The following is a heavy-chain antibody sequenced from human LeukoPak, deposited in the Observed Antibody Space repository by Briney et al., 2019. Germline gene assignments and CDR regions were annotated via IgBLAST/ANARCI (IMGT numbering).Heavy chain of an antibody. CDR2: IIPIFGTA. Sequence: ASVTVSCKASGGTFSSYAISWVRQAPGQGLEWMGGIIPIFGTANYAQKFQGRVTITADESTSTAYMELSSLRSEDTAVYYCARDSYYYDSSGYYWFDYWGQGTLVTVSS. J-gene: IGHJ4*02. V-gene: IGHV1-69*13. CDR3: ARDSYYYDSSGYYWFDY. D-gene: IGHD3-22*01. CDR1: GGTFSSYA.